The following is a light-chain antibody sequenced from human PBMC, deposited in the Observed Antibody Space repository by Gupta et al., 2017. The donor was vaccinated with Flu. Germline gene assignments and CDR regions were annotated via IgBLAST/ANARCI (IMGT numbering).Light chain of an antibody. V-gene: IGLV7-46*01. CDR1: TGAVTSGHY. Sequence: QAVVTQEPSLTVSPGGTVPLTCGSSTGAVTSGHYPYWFQQKPGQAPRKLIYDTSNTPSWTPARFSGSLRGGKAALTLSGAQPEDEDEYYCLLSYSGARVFGGGTKLTVL. J-gene: IGLJ3*02. CDR2: DTS. CDR3: LLSYSGARV.